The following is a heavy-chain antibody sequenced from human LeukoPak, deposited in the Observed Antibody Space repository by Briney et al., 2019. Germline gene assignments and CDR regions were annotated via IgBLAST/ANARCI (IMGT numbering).Heavy chain of an antibody. Sequence: PSQTLSLTCTVSGGSISSGGYYWSWIRQPPGRGLEWIGYIYYSGSTNYNPSLKSRVTIPVDTSKNQFSLKLSSVTAADTAVYYCASYRSSPYYFDYWGQGTLVTVSS. V-gene: IGHV4-61*08. D-gene: IGHD6-13*01. J-gene: IGHJ4*02. CDR1: GGSISSGGYY. CDR2: IYYSGST. CDR3: ASYRSSPYYFDY.